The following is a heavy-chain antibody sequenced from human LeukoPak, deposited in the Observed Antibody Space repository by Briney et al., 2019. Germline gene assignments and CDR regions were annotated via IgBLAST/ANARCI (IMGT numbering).Heavy chain of an antibody. CDR2: INHSGST. Sequence: SSETLSLTCAVYGGSFSDYYWSWIRQPPGKGLEWIGEINHSGSTNYNPSLKSRVTISVDTSKNQFSLKLSSVTAADTAVYYCARRRTNYYGSGSYDFDPWGQGTLVTVSS. CDR3: ARRRTNYYGSGSYDFDP. CDR1: GGSFSDYY. D-gene: IGHD3-10*01. J-gene: IGHJ5*02. V-gene: IGHV4-34*01.